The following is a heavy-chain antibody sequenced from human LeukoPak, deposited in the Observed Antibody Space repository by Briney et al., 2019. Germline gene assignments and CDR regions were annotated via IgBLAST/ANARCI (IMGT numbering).Heavy chain of an antibody. Sequence: TGGSLRLSCAASGFTFSSYSMNWVRQAPGKGLEWASSISSSSSYIYYADSVKGRFTISRDNAKNSLYLQMNSLRAEDTAVYYCARVISDSSGYYWVYYYYGMDVWGQGTTVTVSS. CDR3: ARVISDSSGYYWVYYYYGMDV. CDR1: GFTFSSYS. CDR2: ISSSSSYI. V-gene: IGHV3-21*01. D-gene: IGHD3-22*01. J-gene: IGHJ6*02.